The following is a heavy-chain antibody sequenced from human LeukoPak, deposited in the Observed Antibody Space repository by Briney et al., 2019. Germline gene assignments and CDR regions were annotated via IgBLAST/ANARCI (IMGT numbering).Heavy chain of an antibody. CDR2: IRFDGGNK. D-gene: IGHD2-21*01. Sequence: GGSLRLSCAASGFTFSSYAMHWVRQAPGKGLEWVAFIRFDGGNKYYADSAKGRFTISRDNAKNSLYLQMNSLRAEDTALYYCAREGASRVVRHFDYWGQGTLVTVSS. CDR3: AREGASRVVRHFDY. CDR1: GFTFSSYA. V-gene: IGHV3-30*02. J-gene: IGHJ4*02.